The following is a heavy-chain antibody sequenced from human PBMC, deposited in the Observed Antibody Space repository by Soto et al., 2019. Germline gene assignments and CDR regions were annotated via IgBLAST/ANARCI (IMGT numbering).Heavy chain of an antibody. V-gene: IGHV1-18*01. CDR2: ISAYNGNT. Sequence: QVQLVQSGAEVKKPGASVKVSCKASGYTFTSYGISWVRQAPGQGLEWMRWISAYNGNTNYAQKLQGRVTITTDTSTSTAYMKLRSLRSDNTAVYYCARALQAKSDFDYWGQGTLVNVSS. CDR1: GYTFTSYG. J-gene: IGHJ4*02. CDR3: ARALQAKSDFDY. D-gene: IGHD4-4*01.